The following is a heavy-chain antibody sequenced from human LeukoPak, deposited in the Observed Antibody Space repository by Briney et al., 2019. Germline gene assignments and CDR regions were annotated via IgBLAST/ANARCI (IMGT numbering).Heavy chain of an antibody. D-gene: IGHD6-19*01. J-gene: IGHJ4*02. V-gene: IGHV3-30*03. Sequence: GGSLRLSCAASGFTFSSYGMHWVRQAPGKGLEWVAVLSYDGSNKYYADSVKGRFTISRDNARDSLYLQMNSLRDDDTSVYFCARDASALYWGRGTLVTVSS. CDR1: GFTFSSYG. CDR2: LSYDGSNK. CDR3: ARDASALY.